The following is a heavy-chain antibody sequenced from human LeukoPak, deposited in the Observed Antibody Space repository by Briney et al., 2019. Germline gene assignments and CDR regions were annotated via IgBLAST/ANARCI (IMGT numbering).Heavy chain of an antibody. CDR1: GFTFSNFA. CDR2: ISSSSSYI. CDR3: ARGGAARPDF. J-gene: IGHJ4*02. Sequence: GGSLRLSFAASGFTFSNFAISWVRQAPGKGLEWVSSISSSSSYIYYADSVKGRFTISRDNAKNSLYLQMNSLRVEDTAVYYCARGGAARPDFWGQGTLVTVS. D-gene: IGHD6-6*01. V-gene: IGHV3-21*01.